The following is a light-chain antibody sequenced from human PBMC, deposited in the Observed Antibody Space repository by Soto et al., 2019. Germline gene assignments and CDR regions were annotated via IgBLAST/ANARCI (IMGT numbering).Light chain of an antibody. V-gene: IGKV3-20*01. Sequence: EILLTQSPGTLSLSPGERATLSCRASQSVSSSYLAWYQQKPGQAPRLLIYGASSRATGIPDRFSGSGSGTDFTLTISRLEPEDFAVYYCQQYGSSPNTFGGGTKV. CDR1: QSVSSSY. J-gene: IGKJ4*01. CDR3: QQYGSSPNT. CDR2: GAS.